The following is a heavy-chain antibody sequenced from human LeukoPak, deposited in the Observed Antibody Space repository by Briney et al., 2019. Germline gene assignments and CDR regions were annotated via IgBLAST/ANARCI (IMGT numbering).Heavy chain of an antibody. Sequence: PSETLSLTCAVYGGSFSGYYWSWIRQPPGKGLEWIGEINHSGSTNYNPSLKSRVTISVDTSKSQFSLKLSSVTAADTAVYYCARARRSSIAGRPRDFDYWGQGTLVTVSS. CDR2: INHSGST. V-gene: IGHV4-34*01. D-gene: IGHD6-6*01. J-gene: IGHJ4*02. CDR1: GGSFSGYY. CDR3: ARARRSSIAGRPRDFDY.